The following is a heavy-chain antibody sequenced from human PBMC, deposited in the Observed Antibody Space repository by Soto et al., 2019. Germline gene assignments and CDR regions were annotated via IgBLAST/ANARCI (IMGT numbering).Heavy chain of an antibody. CDR1: GGSISSGGYY. CDR3: ARVLKDSSGYYYFFDY. V-gene: IGHV4-31*03. J-gene: IGHJ4*02. D-gene: IGHD3-22*01. Sequence: QVQLQESGPGLVKPSQTLSLTCTVSGGSISSGGYYWSWIRQHPGKGLEWIGYIYYSGSTYYNPSLKSRVTISVNTSKNKFALKLSSVTAADTAVYYWARVLKDSSGYYYFFDYWGQGTLVTVSS. CDR2: IYYSGST.